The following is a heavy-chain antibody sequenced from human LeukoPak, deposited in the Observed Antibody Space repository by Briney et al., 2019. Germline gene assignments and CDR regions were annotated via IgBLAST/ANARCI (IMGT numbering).Heavy chain of an antibody. J-gene: IGHJ4*02. CDR1: GGTFSSYA. CDR2: IIPIFGTA. Sequence: ASVKVSCKASGGTFSSYAISWVRQAPGQGLEWMGGIIPIFGTANYAQKFQGRVTMTRNTSISTAYMELSSLRSEDTAVYYCARAGTGSYPPYYFDYWGQGTLVTVSS. D-gene: IGHD1-26*01. CDR3: ARAGTGSYPPYYFDY. V-gene: IGHV1-69*05.